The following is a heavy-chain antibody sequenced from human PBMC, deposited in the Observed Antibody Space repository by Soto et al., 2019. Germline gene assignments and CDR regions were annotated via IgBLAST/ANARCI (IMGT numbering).Heavy chain of an antibody. CDR2: IRSKANSYAT. Sequence: EVQLVESGGGLVQPGGSLKLSCAASGFTFSGSAMHWVRQASGKGLEWVGRIRSKANSYATAYAASVKGRLTISRDDSKNTAYHQMNSLKTEDTAVYYCTRLGISDWFDPWGQGTLVNVSS. J-gene: IGHJ5*02. CDR3: TRLGISDWFDP. V-gene: IGHV3-73*01. D-gene: IGHD7-27*01. CDR1: GFTFSGSA.